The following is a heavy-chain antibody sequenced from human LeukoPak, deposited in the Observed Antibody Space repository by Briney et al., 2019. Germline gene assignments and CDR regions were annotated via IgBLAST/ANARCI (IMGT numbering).Heavy chain of an antibody. V-gene: IGHV3-74*01. CDR1: GFTFSGYW. CDR2: LNTDGSST. J-gene: IGHJ4*02. D-gene: IGHD2-21*02. Sequence: PGGSLRLSCAASGFTFSGYWMHWVRQVPGKGLVWVSRLNTDGSSTSYADSVKGRFTISRDNAKNTLYLQMSSLRAEDTALYYCVKGVVVVTARAFDYWGQGTLVTVSS. CDR3: VKGVVVVTARAFDY.